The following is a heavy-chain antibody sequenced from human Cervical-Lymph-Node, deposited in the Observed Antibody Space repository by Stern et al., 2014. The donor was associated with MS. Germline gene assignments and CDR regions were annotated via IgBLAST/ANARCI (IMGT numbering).Heavy chain of an antibody. CDR3: AKDRSTPYDSSGFYYSYGMDV. CDR2: MSYDGRHK. D-gene: IGHD3-22*01. Sequence: VQLVESGGGVVQPGRSLRLSCAASGFAFRTYGMHWVRQAPGKGLEWMALMSYDGRHKYYADSVRGRFTISRDNSKNTLSLQMNSLRAEDTAVYYCAKDRSTPYDSSGFYYSYGMDVWGQGTTVTVSS. J-gene: IGHJ6*02. CDR1: GFAFRTYG. V-gene: IGHV3-30*18.